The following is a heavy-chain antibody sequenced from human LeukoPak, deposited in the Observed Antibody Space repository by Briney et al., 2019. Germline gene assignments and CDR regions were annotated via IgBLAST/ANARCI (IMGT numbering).Heavy chain of an antibody. CDR2: IYHSGST. J-gene: IGHJ6*02. V-gene: IGHV4-30-2*01. CDR3: ARALTYYYDSSGYPRLGYYYGMDV. Sequence: SGTLSLPCAVSGGSISSGGYSWSWIRQPPGKGLEWIGYIYHSGSTYYNPSLKSRVTISVDRSKNQFSLKLSAVTAADTAVYYCARALTYYYDSSGYPRLGYYYGMDVWGQGTTVTVSS. CDR1: GGSISSGGYS. D-gene: IGHD3-22*01.